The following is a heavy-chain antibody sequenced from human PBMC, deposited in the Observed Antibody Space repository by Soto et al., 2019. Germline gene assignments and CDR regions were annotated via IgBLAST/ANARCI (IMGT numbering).Heavy chain of an antibody. V-gene: IGHV4-39*01. CDR3: ARLGVLRYFDWFHNWFDP. Sequence: SETLSLTCSVSGYSISATGYYWGWVRQAPGKGLEWIASIYYSGDTYYNPSLKSRVIMSVDTSKNQFSLNLTSVTAADTAVYYCARLGVLRYFDWFHNWFDPWGQGTLVTVSS. D-gene: IGHD3-9*01. J-gene: IGHJ5*02. CDR2: IYYSGDT. CDR1: GYSISATGYY.